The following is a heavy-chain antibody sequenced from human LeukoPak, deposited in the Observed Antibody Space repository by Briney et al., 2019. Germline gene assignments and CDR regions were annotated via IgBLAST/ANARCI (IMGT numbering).Heavy chain of an antibody. Sequence: SETLSLTCAVYGGSFSGYYWSWIRQPPGKGLEWIGEINHSGSTNYNPSLKSRVTISVDTSKNQSSLKLSSVTAADTAVYYCARGPDSKGYWGQGTLVTVSS. CDR1: GGSFSGYY. V-gene: IGHV4-34*01. CDR3: ARGPDSKGY. CDR2: INHSGST. J-gene: IGHJ4*02. D-gene: IGHD1-14*01.